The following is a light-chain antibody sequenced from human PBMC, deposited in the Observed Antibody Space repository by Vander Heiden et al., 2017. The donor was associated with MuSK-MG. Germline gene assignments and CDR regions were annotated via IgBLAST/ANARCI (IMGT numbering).Light chain of an antibody. Sequence: DIQITQSPSSLSASVGDRVTLTCRASQSIRSYLNWYQQKAGDAPKPLIYAASRLHGGVPSRFRGSGSGTDFTLTISRLQPEDFATYCCQQRSRTPWTFGQGTKVEMK. CDR3: QQRSRTPWT. CDR1: QSIRSY. V-gene: IGKV1-39*01. J-gene: IGKJ1*01. CDR2: AAS.